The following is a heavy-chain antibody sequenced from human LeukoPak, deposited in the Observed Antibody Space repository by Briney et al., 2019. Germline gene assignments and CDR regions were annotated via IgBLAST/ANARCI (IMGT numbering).Heavy chain of an antibody. J-gene: IGHJ4*02. CDR3: ARGDGSGSYYCVY. Sequence: SVKVSCKSSGGTFSSYAISLVRQAPGQGLEWMGGIIPIFGTANYAQKFQGRVTITADKSTSTAYMELSSLRSEDTAVYYCARGDGSGSYYCVYWGQGTLVTVSS. D-gene: IGHD3-10*01. CDR2: IIPIFGTA. V-gene: IGHV1-69*06. CDR1: GGTFSSYA.